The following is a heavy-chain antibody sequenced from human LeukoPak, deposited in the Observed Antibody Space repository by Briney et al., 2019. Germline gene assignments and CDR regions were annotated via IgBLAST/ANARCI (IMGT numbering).Heavy chain of an antibody. CDR2: INPNSGGT. CDR3: ARDAPKYYYDSSGYYY. Sequence: GASVKVSCKASGYTFTGYYMHWVRPAPGQGLEWMGWINPNSGGTNYAQKFQGRVTMTRDTSISTAYMELSRLGSDDTAVYYCARDAPKYYYDSSGYYYWGQGTLVTVSS. V-gene: IGHV1-2*02. D-gene: IGHD3-22*01. CDR1: GYTFTGYY. J-gene: IGHJ4*02.